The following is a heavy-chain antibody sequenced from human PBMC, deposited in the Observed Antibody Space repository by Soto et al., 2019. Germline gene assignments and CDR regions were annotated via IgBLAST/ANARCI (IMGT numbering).Heavy chain of an antibody. V-gene: IGHV3-7*01. J-gene: IGHJ6*03. Sequence: GESLKISCAASGFTLSNYWMTWVRQAPRKGLECVANIKQDGSEKYYVDSVKGRFTISRDNAKNSLYLQMNSLRAEDTAVYYCARHGDYVSMDVWGKGTTVTVSS. CDR3: ARHGDYVSMDV. CDR1: GFTLSNYW. D-gene: IGHD4-17*01. CDR2: IKQDGSEK.